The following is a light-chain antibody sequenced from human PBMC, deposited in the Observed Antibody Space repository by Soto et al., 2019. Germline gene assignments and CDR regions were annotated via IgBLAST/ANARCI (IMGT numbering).Light chain of an antibody. CDR1: QNINTY. J-gene: IGKJ1*01. CDR2: GAS. V-gene: IGKV3-15*01. CDR3: QKYTNLPSWT. Sequence: EKVMTQSPATLSMSPGERATLSCRASQNINTYLAWYQQKPGQAPRLLIYGASTRATGIPARFSGSGSGTEFTLTISSLQSVDFAVYYRQKYTNLPSWTFGQGT.